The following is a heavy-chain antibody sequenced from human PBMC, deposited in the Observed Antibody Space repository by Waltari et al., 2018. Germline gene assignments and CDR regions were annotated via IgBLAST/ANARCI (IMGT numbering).Heavy chain of an antibody. CDR3: ARLVGGVTTLDP. CDR2: INGDGSAE. J-gene: IGHJ5*02. V-gene: IGHV3-7*03. Sequence: EEQVVESGGGLVQPGGSLRLSCAASGFTFSSHWMTWVRQAPGKGLEWVADINGDGSAENYVDSVKGRFTISRDNAENSLYLQMNSLRAEDTAVYYCARLVGGVTTLDPWGQGTLVTVSS. CDR1: GFTFSSHW. D-gene: IGHD3-16*01.